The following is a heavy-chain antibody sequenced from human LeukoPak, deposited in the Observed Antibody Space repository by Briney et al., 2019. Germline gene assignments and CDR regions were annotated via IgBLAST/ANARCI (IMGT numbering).Heavy chain of an antibody. CDR1: GFTFSSYE. Sequence: GGSLRLSCAASGFTFSSYEMNWVRQAPGKGLEWVSYISSSGSTKYYADSVKGRFTISRDNAKNSLYLQMNSLRAEDTAVYYCASGYCSSTSCYIGLFDYWGQGTLVTVSS. CDR3: ASGYCSSTSCYIGLFDY. D-gene: IGHD2-2*02. CDR2: ISSSGSTK. J-gene: IGHJ4*02. V-gene: IGHV3-48*03.